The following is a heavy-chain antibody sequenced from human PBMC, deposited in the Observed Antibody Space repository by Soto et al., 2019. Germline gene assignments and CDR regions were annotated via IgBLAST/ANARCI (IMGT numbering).Heavy chain of an antibody. CDR2: ISSSKTT. Sequence: DVQLVESGGGLVQPGESLRLSCTASGITFSSYSMNWVRQAPGKGLEWLSYISSSKTTYADSVKGRFTISRDNAKNSVYLQRNSLRDEDTAVYYCVGDQDVHTPMVHGNYWGRGTRVTVSS. J-gene: IGHJ4*02. CDR3: VGDQDVHTPMVHGNY. CDR1: GITFSSYS. D-gene: IGHD5-18*01. V-gene: IGHV3-48*02.